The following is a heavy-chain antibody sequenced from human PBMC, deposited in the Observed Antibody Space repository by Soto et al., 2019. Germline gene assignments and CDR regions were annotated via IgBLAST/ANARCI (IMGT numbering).Heavy chain of an antibody. J-gene: IGHJ5*02. CDR3: AVGRHKTSGSNTWFDP. CDR2: ISDTGGGT. D-gene: IGHD3-22*01. CDR1: GVNFSSYA. Sequence: GGSLRLSCAASGVNFSSYAMNWVRQAPGKGLEWVSTISDTGGGTFYAGAVKGRFTISRDNSKNTLYLQMHSLRADDSAIYFCAVGRHKTSGSNTWFDPWGRGTLVTVSS. V-gene: IGHV3-23*01.